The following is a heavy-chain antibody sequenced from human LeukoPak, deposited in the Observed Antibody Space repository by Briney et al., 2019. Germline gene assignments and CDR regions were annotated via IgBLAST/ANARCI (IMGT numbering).Heavy chain of an antibody. J-gene: IGHJ4*02. D-gene: IGHD6-6*01. V-gene: IGHV4-59*01. CDR2: IHHSGTT. CDR1: GGSISAYY. CDR3: ARFGTSSSRFFDQ. Sequence: SETLSLTCTVSGGSISAYYWSWIRQPPGKGLEWIGYIHHSGTTNYYPSLKSRVTIALDTSKNQFSLKLNSVTAADTAVYYCARFGTSSSRFFDQWGQGTLVTVCS.